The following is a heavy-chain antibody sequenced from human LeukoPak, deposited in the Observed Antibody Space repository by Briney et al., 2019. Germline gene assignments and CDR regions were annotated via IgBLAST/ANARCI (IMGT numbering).Heavy chain of an antibody. CDR2: ISYDGSNK. CDR1: GFTFSSYG. CDR3: ARDYKYAFDN. D-gene: IGHD5-24*01. J-gene: IGHJ4*02. Sequence: PGRSLRLSCAASGFTFSSYGMHWVRQAPGKGLEWVAVISYDGSNKYYADSVKGRFTISGDKAKNSLYLQMNSLRVEDTAVYYCARDYKYAFDNWGQGTLVTVSS. V-gene: IGHV3-30*03.